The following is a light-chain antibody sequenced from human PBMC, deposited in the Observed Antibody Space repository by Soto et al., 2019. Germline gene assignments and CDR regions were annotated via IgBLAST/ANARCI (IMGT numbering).Light chain of an antibody. CDR1: SSDICGYNY. V-gene: IGLV2-14*03. CDR2: DVS. J-gene: IGLJ1*01. Sequence: QSALTQAASVSGSPGQSTTLSCTGTSSDICGYNYISWYQHHPCKAPKLMIFDVSNRPSWVFNRLSCFRFGNTASLKISELQSEDEADYYCSSYKTSNARQIAFGPGTNVTVL. CDR3: SSYKTSNARQIA.